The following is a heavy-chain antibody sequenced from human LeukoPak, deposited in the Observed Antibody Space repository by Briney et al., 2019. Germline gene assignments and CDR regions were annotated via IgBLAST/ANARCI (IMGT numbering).Heavy chain of an antibody. CDR2: IIPIFGTA. D-gene: IGHD6-19*01. Sequence: SVKVSCKASGGTFSSYAISWVRQAPGQGLEWMGGIIPIFGTANYAQKFQGRVTITADKSTSTAYMELSSLRSEDTAVYYCARWLSPSYYYYGMDVWGQGTTVTVSS. J-gene: IGHJ6*02. CDR3: ARWLSPSYYYYGMDV. CDR1: GGTFSSYA. V-gene: IGHV1-69*06.